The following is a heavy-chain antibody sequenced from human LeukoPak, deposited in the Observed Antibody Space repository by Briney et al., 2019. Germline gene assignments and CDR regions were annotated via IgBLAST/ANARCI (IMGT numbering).Heavy chain of an antibody. CDR3: ARDEDDIAFDI. CDR2: THSSGNT. CDR1: GGPNISYY. V-gene: IGHV4-59*01. Sequence: SETLSLTCTVSGGPNISYYWSWIRQPPGKGLEWIAYTHSSGNTGYNPSLKSRVTISLDTSKNHFSLKVTSMTATDTGVYYCARDEDDIAFDIWGQGTMVTVSS. J-gene: IGHJ3*02. D-gene: IGHD3-9*01.